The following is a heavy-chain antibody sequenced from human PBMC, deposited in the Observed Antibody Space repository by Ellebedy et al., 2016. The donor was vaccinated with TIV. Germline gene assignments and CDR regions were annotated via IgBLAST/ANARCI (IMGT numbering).Heavy chain of an antibody. CDR1: GFTFTDHY. CDR3: ARTFFH. Sequence: GGSLRLXXAASGFTFTDHYMDWVRQAPGKGLEWVGRTRNKANSYTTEYAASVKGRFTISRDDSKNLLYLQMNSLKTEDTAVYYCARTFFHWGRGTLVTVSS. V-gene: IGHV3-72*01. CDR2: TRNKANSYTT. D-gene: IGHD3-3*01. J-gene: IGHJ2*01.